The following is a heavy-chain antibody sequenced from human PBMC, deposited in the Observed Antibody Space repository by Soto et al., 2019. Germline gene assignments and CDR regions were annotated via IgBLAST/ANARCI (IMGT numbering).Heavy chain of an antibody. CDR1: GYTFTNFG. D-gene: IGHD6-19*01. V-gene: IGHV1-18*01. CDR3: AREKWGSGSRWLDP. Sequence: ASVKVSCKTSGYTFTNFGLSWVRQAPGQGLEWMGWISAYNGNTNYAQNFQGRVTMTTDTSTSTAYMELSSLTSEDTAVYYCAREKWGSGSRWLDPWGQGTLVTVSS. J-gene: IGHJ5*02. CDR2: ISAYNGNT.